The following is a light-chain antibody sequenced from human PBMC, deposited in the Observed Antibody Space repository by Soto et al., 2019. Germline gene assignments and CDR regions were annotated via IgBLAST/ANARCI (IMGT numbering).Light chain of an antibody. CDR2: QAS. CDR3: QQYNAYSQA. Sequence: DIQMTQSPSTRSASVGDRVTITCRASESVSRGLAWYQQKPGRTPKLLIYQASTLETGVPSRFSGSGSGTEFTLTISSLQPDDFATYYCQQYNAYSQAFGQGTKVEIK. CDR1: ESVSRG. J-gene: IGKJ1*01. V-gene: IGKV1-5*03.